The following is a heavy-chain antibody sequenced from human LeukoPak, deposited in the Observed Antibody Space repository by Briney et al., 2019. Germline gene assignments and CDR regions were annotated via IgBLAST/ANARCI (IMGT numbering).Heavy chain of an antibody. CDR3: ARENYYDSSGYYYLEYYYGMDV. D-gene: IGHD3-22*01. V-gene: IGHV1-46*01. CDR2: INPSGGST. J-gene: IGHJ6*02. Sequence: ASVKVSCKASGYTFTSYYMHWVRQAPGQGLEWMGIINPSGGSTSYAQKFQGRVTMTRDTSTSTVYMELSSLRSEDTAVYYCARENYYDSSGYYYLEYYYGMDVWGQGTTVTVSS. CDR1: GYTFTSYY.